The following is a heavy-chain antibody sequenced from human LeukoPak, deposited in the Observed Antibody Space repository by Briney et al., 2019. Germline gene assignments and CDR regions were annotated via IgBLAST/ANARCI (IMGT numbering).Heavy chain of an antibody. CDR1: GFMFSSYW. J-gene: IGHJ4*02. CDR2: IKEDGNMK. Sequence: PGGSLSLSCAASGFMFSSYWMSWVRQAPGGGLEWVANIKEDGNMKQYVDSVRGRFTIPRDNAKSSLYLQMNSLRVEDTAVYYCARDYNMGIYYFDYWGQGTLVTVSS. V-gene: IGHV3-7*01. CDR3: ARDYNMGIYYFDY. D-gene: IGHD5-24*01.